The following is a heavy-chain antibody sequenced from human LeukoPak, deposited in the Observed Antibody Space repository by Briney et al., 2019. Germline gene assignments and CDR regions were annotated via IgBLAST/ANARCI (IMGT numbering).Heavy chain of an antibody. CDR3: ARGGAAAGNPTGY. V-gene: IGHV3-30-3*01. Sequence: GGSLRLSCAASGFTFSSYAMHWVRQAPGKGLEWVAVISYDGSNKYYADSVKGRFTISRDNSKNTLYLQMNSLRAEDTAVYYCARGGAAAGNPTGYWGQGTLVTVSS. J-gene: IGHJ4*02. D-gene: IGHD6-13*01. CDR1: GFTFSSYA. CDR2: ISYDGSNK.